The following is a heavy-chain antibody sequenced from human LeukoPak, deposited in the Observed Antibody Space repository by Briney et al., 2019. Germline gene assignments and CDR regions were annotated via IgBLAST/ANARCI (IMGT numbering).Heavy chain of an antibody. D-gene: IGHD1-26*01. CDR1: GFSLGTTGVA. J-gene: IGHJ4*02. Sequence: SGPTLVNPTQTLTLTCTFSGFSLGTTGVAVGWIRQPPGKALEWLALIYWNDDKRYSPSLKNRLTITKDTSKDQVVLTMTNMDPVDTATYYCAHSGSYFLQDYFDYWGQGTLVTVSS. V-gene: IGHV2-5*01. CDR2: IYWNDDK. CDR3: AHSGSYFLQDYFDY.